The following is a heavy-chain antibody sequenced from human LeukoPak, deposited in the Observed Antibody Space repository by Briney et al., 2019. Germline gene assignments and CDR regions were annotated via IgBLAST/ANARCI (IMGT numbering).Heavy chain of an antibody. CDR3: ARGQQWYYYGSGSLDY. J-gene: IGHJ4*02. Sequence: SETLSLTCAVYGGSFSGYYWSWIRQPPGKGLEWIGEINHSGSTNYNPSLKSRVTISVDTSKNQFSLKLSPVTAADTAVYYCARGQQWYYYGSGSLDYWGQGTLVTVSS. V-gene: IGHV4-34*01. CDR2: INHSGST. CDR1: GGSFSGYY. D-gene: IGHD3-10*01.